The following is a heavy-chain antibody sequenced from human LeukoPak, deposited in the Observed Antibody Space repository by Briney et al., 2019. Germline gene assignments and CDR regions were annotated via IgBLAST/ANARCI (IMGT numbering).Heavy chain of an antibody. J-gene: IGHJ6*02. V-gene: IGHV1-69*13. D-gene: IGHD2-15*01. CDR1: GGTFSSYA. CDR3: AREYCSGGSCYSDRGMSPYGMDV. Sequence: SVKVSCKASGGTFSSYAISWVRQAPGQGLEWMGGIIPIFGTANYAQKFQGRVTITADESTSTAYMELSSLRSEDTAAYYCAREYCSGGSCYSDRGMSPYGMDVWGQGTTVTVSS. CDR2: IIPIFGTA.